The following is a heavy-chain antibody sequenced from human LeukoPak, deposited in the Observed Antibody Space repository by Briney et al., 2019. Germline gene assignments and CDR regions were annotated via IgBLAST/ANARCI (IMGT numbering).Heavy chain of an antibody. CDR2: INPNSGGT. J-gene: IGHJ6*03. CDR3: ARGRGSGSYYRSRYYYYMDV. D-gene: IGHD3-10*01. Sequence: ASVKVSCKASGYTFTGYYMHWVRQAPGQGLEWMGWINPNSGGTNYAQKFQGRVTMTRDTSISTAYMELSRLRSDDTAVYYCARGRGSGSYYRSRYYYYMDVWGKGTTVTVSS. V-gene: IGHV1-2*02. CDR1: GYTFTGYY.